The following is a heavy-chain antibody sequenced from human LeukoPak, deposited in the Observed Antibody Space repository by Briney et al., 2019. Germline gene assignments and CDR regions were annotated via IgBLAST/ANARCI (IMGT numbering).Heavy chain of an antibody. Sequence: GGSLRLSCAASGFTFSSYGMHWVHQAPGKGLEWVAVISYDGSNKYYADSVKGRFTISRDNSKNTLYLQMNSLRAEDTAVYYCAKDSSYYYDSNGYFDYWGQGTLVTVSS. CDR3: AKDSSYYYDSNGYFDY. J-gene: IGHJ4*02. V-gene: IGHV3-30*18. D-gene: IGHD3-22*01. CDR1: GFTFSSYG. CDR2: ISYDGSNK.